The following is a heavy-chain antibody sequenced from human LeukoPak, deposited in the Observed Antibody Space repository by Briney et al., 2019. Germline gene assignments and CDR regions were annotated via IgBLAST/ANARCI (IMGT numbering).Heavy chain of an antibody. CDR1: GFTFSNYA. J-gene: IGHJ4*02. Sequence: GGSLRLSCSASGFTFSNYAMSWVRQAPGKGLEWVSAFSGSGGSTYYADSVKGRFTISTDNFKNTLYLQMNSLRAEDTAVYYCAKDVEGYSSSWFHFDYWGQGTLVTVSS. V-gene: IGHV3-23*01. CDR3: AKDVEGYSSSWFHFDY. D-gene: IGHD6-13*01. CDR2: FSGSGGST.